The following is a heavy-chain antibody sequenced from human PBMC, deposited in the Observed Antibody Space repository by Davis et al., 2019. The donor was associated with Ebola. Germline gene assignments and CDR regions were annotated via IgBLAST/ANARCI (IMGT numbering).Heavy chain of an antibody. CDR2: VYVAGNT. CDR3: ARGDGYNYFDS. Sequence: GESLKISCAASGFSVSGYYMSWVRQAPGKGLEWVSVVYVAGNTYYADSVKGRFTISRDNSKNTVSLQMNSLRAGDTAMYYCARGDGYNYFDSWGQGTLVTVSS. D-gene: IGHD5-24*01. CDR1: GFSVSGYY. J-gene: IGHJ4*02. V-gene: IGHV3-53*01.